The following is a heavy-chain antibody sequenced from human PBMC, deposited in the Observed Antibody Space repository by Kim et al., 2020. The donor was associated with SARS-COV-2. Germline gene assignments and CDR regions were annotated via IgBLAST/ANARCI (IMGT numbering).Heavy chain of an antibody. J-gene: IGHJ4*02. V-gene: IGHV3-21*01. CDR1: GLTFSGYD. CDR3: ARSKRSRDGGYVY. Sequence: GGSLRLSCTASGLTFSGYDMNWVRQAPGKGLEWVSSIRSGSRYIYYADSVKGRFTISRDNAKNSLSLQMNSLTPEDTAVYYCARSKRSRDGGYVYWGPGT. D-gene: IGHD5-12*01. CDR2: IRSGSRYI.